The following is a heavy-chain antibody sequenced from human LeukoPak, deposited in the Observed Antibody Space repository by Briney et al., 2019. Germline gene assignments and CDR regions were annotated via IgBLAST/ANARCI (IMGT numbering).Heavy chain of an antibody. J-gene: IGHJ6*03. Sequence: GGSLRLSCAASGFTFSSYGMHWVRQAPGKGLEWVAFIRYDGSNKYYADSVKGRFTISRDNAKNLLFLQMNSLRAEDTAVYYCARDYPYSYYMNVWGNGTTVTVSS. CDR3: ARDYPYSYYMNV. CDR2: IRYDGSNK. D-gene: IGHD4-11*01. CDR1: GFTFSSYG. V-gene: IGHV3-30*02.